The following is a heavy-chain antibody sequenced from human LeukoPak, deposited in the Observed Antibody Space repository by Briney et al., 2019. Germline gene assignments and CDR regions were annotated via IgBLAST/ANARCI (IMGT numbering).Heavy chain of an antibody. V-gene: IGHV1-69*13. Sequence: SVKVSCKASGATFSTFAISWVRQAPGQGLEWMGGIIPVFGTANYAQKFQGRVTITADESTSTAYMELSSLRSEDTAVYYCARDKGNGGSRTFDYWGQGTLVTVSS. CDR1: GATFSTFA. D-gene: IGHD4-23*01. CDR2: IIPVFGTA. CDR3: ARDKGNGGSRTFDY. J-gene: IGHJ4*02.